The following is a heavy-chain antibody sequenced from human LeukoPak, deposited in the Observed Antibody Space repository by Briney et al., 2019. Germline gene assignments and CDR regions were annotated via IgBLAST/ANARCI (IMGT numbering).Heavy chain of an antibody. CDR1: GFTFTNHY. D-gene: IGHD5-18*01. CDR2: PTNTPNHYTT. CDR3: GKDTATAIDY. J-gene: IGHJ4*02. V-gene: IGHV3-72*01. Sequence: GGSLRLSCAASGFTFTNHYMDWVLQAPGMGLKRIARPTNTPNHYTTAYAASVRGRFTASRDDSKSLLQLQKGSLTPDYAAVYYCGKDTATAIDYWGRGTLVTVSS.